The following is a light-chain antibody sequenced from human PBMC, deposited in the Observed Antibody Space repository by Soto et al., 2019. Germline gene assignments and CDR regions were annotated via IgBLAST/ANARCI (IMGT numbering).Light chain of an antibody. CDR2: DAS. CDR3: QQRSEWPIT. V-gene: IGKV3-11*01. J-gene: IGKJ5*01. Sequence: EIVLTQSPVTLSLSPGERATLSCRASQRISTYVAWYQQKPGQAPRLLIYDASNRATGIPARFTGSGSGTDFTLTISSLEPEDFAVYYCQQRSEWPITFGQGTRLEI. CDR1: QRISTY.